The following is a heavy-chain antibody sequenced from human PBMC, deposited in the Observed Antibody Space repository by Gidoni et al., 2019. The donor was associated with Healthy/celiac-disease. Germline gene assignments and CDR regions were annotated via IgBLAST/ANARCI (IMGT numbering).Heavy chain of an antibody. CDR2: IYPGDSDT. V-gene: IGHV5-51*01. CDR1: GYSFTSYW. CDR3: ARPGGYCSSTSCYTSHFDY. Sequence: EVQLVQSGAEVKKPGESLKISCKVSGYSFTSYWIGWVRQMPGKGLEWMGRIYPGDSDTRYSPSFQGHVPISADKSIRTAYRQWSSLKASDTAMYYCARPGGYCSSTSCYTSHFDYWGQGTLVTVSS. D-gene: IGHD2-2*02. J-gene: IGHJ4*02.